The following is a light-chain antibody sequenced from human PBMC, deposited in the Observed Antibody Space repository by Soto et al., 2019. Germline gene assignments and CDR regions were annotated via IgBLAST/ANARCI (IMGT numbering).Light chain of an antibody. CDR1: QSVSSN. V-gene: IGKV3D-15*01. J-gene: IGKJ1*01. CDR3: QQYNNLPPLT. Sequence: EIVMTQSPATLSVSPGERATLSCRASQSVSSNLAWYQQKPGQAPRLLIYGASIRATGIPARFSGSGSGTECTLTISSPQSEDFAVYYCQQYNNLPPLTSGQGTKVEIK. CDR2: GAS.